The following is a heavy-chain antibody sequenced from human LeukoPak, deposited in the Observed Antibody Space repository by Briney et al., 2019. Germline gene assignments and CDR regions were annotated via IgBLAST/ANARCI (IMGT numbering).Heavy chain of an antibody. Sequence: ASVKVSCKAAGYTLTGYYMHWVRQAPGQGLEWMGWINPNSGGTSYAQKFQGRVTMTRDTSISTAYMELSRLRSDDTAVYYCASGRCSSRSCYPFDYWGQGTLVTVSS. J-gene: IGHJ4*02. D-gene: IGHD2-2*01. CDR3: ASGRCSSRSCYPFDY. CDR1: GYTLTGYY. CDR2: INPNSGGT. V-gene: IGHV1-2*02.